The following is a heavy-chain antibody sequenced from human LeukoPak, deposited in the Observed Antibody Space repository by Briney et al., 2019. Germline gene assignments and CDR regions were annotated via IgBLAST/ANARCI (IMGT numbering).Heavy chain of an antibody. CDR2: IYYSGST. Sequence: SETLSLTCTVSGGSISSYYWSWIRQPPGKGLEWIGYIYYSGSTNYNPSLKSRVTISVDTSKNQFSLKLSSVTAADTAVYYCVRVTKEGYCSSTSCSRNNWFDPWGQGTLVTVSS. CDR1: GGSISSYY. CDR3: VRVTKEGYCSSTSCSRNNWFDP. J-gene: IGHJ5*02. D-gene: IGHD2-2*01. V-gene: IGHV4-59*01.